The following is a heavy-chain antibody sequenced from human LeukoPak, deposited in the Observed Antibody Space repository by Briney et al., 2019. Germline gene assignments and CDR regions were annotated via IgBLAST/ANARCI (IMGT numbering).Heavy chain of an antibody. CDR3: AGDGGYYDSTGGYAFDI. J-gene: IGHJ3*02. CDR1: GGTFSSYA. CDR2: IIPILGIA. V-gene: IGHV1-69*04. Sequence: SVKVSCKASGGTFSSYAISWVRQAPGQGLEWMGRIIPILGIANYAQKFQGRVTITADKSTSTAYMELSSLRSEDTAVYYCAGDGGYYDSTGGYAFDIWGQGTMVTVSS. D-gene: IGHD3-22*01.